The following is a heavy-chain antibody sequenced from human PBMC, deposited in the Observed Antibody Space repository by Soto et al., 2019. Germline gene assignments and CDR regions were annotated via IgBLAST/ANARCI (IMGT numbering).Heavy chain of an antibody. D-gene: IGHD6-19*01. Sequence: ASVKVSCKASGYTYTSYGISWVRQAPGQGLEWMGWISAYNGNTEYAQNFQGRVTMTTDTSTSTAYMELRRVRSDDTAVYYCARDGRVVAVAGTDYYYGMDVWGQGTTVTVSS. CDR3: ARDGRVVAVAGTDYYYGMDV. V-gene: IGHV1-18*04. J-gene: IGHJ6*02. CDR1: GYTYTSYG. CDR2: ISAYNGNT.